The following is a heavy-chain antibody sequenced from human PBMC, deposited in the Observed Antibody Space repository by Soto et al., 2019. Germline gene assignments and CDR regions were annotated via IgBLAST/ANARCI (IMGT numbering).Heavy chain of an antibody. V-gene: IGHV4-34*01. D-gene: IGHD2-8*02. CDR1: GGSFSAYY. Sequence: PSETLSLTCAVYGGSFSAYYWSWIRQPPGKWLEWIGEINHSGGTSYNPSLKSRVTISVDTSKSQFSLKLTSVTAADRAVYYCARGSGGTGGKRGFYEYWGQGXPVTVYS. J-gene: IGHJ4*02. CDR3: ARGSGGTGGKRGFYEY. CDR2: INHSGGT.